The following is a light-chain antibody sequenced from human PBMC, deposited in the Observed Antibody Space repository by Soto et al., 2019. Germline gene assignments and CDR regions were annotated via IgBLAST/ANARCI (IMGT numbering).Light chain of an antibody. CDR3: QQYGSSPTWT. CDR1: QSVSSIY. Sequence: VLPQSPRTLSVSPGGRATLSCSASQSVSSIYLAWYQQKPGQAPRLLIYGASSRATGIPDRFSGSGSGTDFTLTISILEPEDFAVYYCQQYGSSPTWTFGQGTKVDIK. V-gene: IGKV3-20*01. CDR2: GAS. J-gene: IGKJ1*01.